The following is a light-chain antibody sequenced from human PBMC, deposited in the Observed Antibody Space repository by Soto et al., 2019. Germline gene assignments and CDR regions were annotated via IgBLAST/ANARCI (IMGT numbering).Light chain of an antibody. J-gene: IGKJ5*01. V-gene: IGKV3-20*01. CDR3: QQYGGSPPIT. Sequence: EIVLTQSPGTLSLSPGERATLSCRASQSVSSTFLAWYQQKPGQAPSLLIYDTSTRATDIPDRFSGGGSGTDFTLTISRLEPEDFAVYYCQQYGGSPPITFGQGTRLEIK. CDR2: DTS. CDR1: QSVSSTF.